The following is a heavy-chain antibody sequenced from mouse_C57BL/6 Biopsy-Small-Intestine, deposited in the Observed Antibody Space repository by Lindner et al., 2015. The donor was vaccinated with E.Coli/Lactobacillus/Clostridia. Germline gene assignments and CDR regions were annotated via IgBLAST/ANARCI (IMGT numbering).Heavy chain of an antibody. CDR2: INPNNGGT. CDR1: GYTFTDYN. V-gene: IGHV1-22*01. D-gene: IGHD2-4*01. J-gene: IGHJ3*01. Sequence: EVQLQESGSELVKPGASVKMSCKASGYTFTDYNMHWVKQSHGKSLEWIGYINPNNGGTSYNQKFKGKATLTVNKSSSTAYMELRSLTSEDSAVYYCARWNDYDGFAYWGQGTLVTVSA. CDR3: ARWNDYDGFAY.